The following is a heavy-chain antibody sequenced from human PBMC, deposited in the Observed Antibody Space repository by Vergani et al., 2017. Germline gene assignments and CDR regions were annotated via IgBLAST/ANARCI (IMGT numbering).Heavy chain of an antibody. CDR3: ARVGIAAAGDAFDI. CDR2: IYYSGST. CDR1: GGSISSGGYY. D-gene: IGHD6-13*01. V-gene: IGHV4-31*01. Sequence: QLQLQESGPGLVKPSETLSLTCTVSGGSISSGGYYWSWIRQHPGKGLEWIGYIYYSGSTYYNPSLKSLVTISVDTSKNQFSLKLSSVTAADTAVYYCARVGIAAAGDAFDIWGQGTMVTVSS. J-gene: IGHJ3*02.